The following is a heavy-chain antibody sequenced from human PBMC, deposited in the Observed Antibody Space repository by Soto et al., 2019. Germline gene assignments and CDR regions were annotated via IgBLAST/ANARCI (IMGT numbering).Heavy chain of an antibody. V-gene: IGHV5-51*01. CDR3: ARLGFNYDFLSGYYNVHHYDVIDV. CDR1: GYKVSTWHNFTSYW. CDR2: IYPGDSDT. D-gene: IGHD3-3*01. Sequence: GESLKISCMGSGYKVSTWHNFTSYWIAWVRQMPGEGLEWMGIIYPGDSDTRYSPSFQGQVTISADKSINSVYLQWSSLKASDNATYYCARLGFNYDFLSGYYNVHHYDVIDVWGQGTTVTVSS. J-gene: IGHJ6*02.